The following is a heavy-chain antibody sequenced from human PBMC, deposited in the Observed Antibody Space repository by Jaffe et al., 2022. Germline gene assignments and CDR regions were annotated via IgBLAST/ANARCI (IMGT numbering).Heavy chain of an antibody. CDR2: INPSGGST. V-gene: IGHV1-46*03. CDR3: ASEGGYCSSTSCYADY. Sequence: QVQLVQSGAEVKKPGASVKVSCKASGYTFTSYYMHWVRQAPGQGLEWMGIINPSGGSTSYAQKFQGRVTMTRDTSTSTVYMELSSLRSEDTAVYYCASEGGYCSSTSCYADYWGQGTLVTVSS. D-gene: IGHD2-2*01. CDR1: GYTFTSYY. J-gene: IGHJ4*02.